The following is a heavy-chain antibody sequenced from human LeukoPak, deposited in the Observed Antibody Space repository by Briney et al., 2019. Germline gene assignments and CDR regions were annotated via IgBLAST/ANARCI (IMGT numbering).Heavy chain of an antibody. Sequence: GASVKVSCKASGGTFSSYAISWVRQAPGQGLEWMEGIIPIFGTANYAQKLQGRVTMTTDTSTSTAYMELRSLKSDDTAVYYCASLKNYYDSSGYLVTDAFDIWGQGTMVTVSS. CDR2: IIPIFGTA. J-gene: IGHJ3*02. CDR3: ASLKNYYDSSGYLVTDAFDI. D-gene: IGHD3-22*01. V-gene: IGHV1-69*05. CDR1: GGTFSSYA.